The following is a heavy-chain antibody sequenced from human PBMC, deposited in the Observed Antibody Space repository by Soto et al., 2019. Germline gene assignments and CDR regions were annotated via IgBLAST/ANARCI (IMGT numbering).Heavy chain of an antibody. J-gene: IGHJ6*03. V-gene: IGHV4-34*01. CDR3: ARASGGGFGGYYYYYMDV. CDR1: GGSFSGYY. D-gene: IGHD3-10*01. Sequence: PSETLSLTCAVYGGSFSGYYWSWIRQPPGKGLEWIGEINHSGSTNYNPSLKSRVTISVDTSKNQFSLELSSVTAADTAVYYCARASGGGFGGYYYYYMDVWGKGTTVTVSS. CDR2: INHSGST.